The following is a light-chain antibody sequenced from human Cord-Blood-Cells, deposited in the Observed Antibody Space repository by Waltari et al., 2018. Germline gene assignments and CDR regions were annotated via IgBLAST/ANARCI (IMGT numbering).Light chain of an antibody. CDR1: NSNIGINA. V-gene: IGLV1-36*01. Sequence: QSVLTQPPSVSEAPRQRVTISCSGSNSNIGINAVKWYQQLPGNAPKLLIYYDDLLPSGVSVRFSGSKSGASASLAISGVQSEDEADYYCAAWDDSLNGYVFGTETKVTVL. CDR3: AAWDDSLNGYV. J-gene: IGLJ1*01. CDR2: YDD.